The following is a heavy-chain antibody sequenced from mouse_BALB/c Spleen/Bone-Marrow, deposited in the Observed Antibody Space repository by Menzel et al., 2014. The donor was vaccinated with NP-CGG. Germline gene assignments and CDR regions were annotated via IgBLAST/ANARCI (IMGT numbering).Heavy chain of an antibody. CDR1: GYTFTDYT. CDR2: INPNNGGI. CDR3: ARGLWYY. J-gene: IGHJ2*01. Sequence: EVQLQQSGPELVKPGASVKISCKTSGYTFTDYTIHWVRQSHGKSLEWIGRINPNNGGISYIQQSKDKATLTVDKSSSTAYMELRSLTSEDSAVYYCARGLWYYWGQGTTLTVSS. V-gene: IGHV1-22*01. D-gene: IGHD1-1*02.